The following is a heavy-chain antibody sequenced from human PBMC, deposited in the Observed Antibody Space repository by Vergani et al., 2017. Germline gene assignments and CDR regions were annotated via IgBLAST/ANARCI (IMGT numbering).Heavy chain of an antibody. V-gene: IGHV3-48*04. D-gene: IGHD4-11*01. Sequence: EVQLVESGGGLVQPGGSLRLSCAASGFTFSSYSMNWVRQAPGKGLEWVSYSSSSSSTIYYADSVKGRFTISRDNAKNTLYLQMNSLRAEDTAVYYCARVKNDYSNYVLTRIIDYWGQGTLVTVSS. CDR2: SSSSSSTI. CDR3: ARVKNDYSNYVLTRIIDY. CDR1: GFTFSSYS. J-gene: IGHJ4*02.